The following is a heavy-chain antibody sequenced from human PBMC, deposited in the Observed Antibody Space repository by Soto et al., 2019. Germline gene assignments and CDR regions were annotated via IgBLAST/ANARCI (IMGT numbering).Heavy chain of an antibody. CDR3: ARGAADTAMVDS. Sequence: SETLSLTCTVSGGSIRSYYWTWIRQPPGKGLEWLGYIFYSGSTFYNPSLKSRVTISIHTSKSQFSLQMTSVTAADTAVYYCARGAADTAMVDSWGQGTLVSVS. V-gene: IGHV4-59*01. J-gene: IGHJ4*02. D-gene: IGHD5-18*01. CDR1: GGSIRSYY. CDR2: IFYSGST.